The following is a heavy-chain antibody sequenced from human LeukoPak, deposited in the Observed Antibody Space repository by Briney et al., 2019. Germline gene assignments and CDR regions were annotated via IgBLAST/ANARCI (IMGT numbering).Heavy chain of an antibody. J-gene: IGHJ4*02. CDR2: IKSKTDGGTT. CDR1: EFTLFTFNNAW. V-gene: IGHV3-15*01. Sequence: GGSLRLSCTASEFTLFTFNNAWMSWVRQTPGKGLEWIGRIKSKTDGGTTEYTAPVKGRFSISRDDSKNTVYLQVNSLKTEDTAVYYCTTDLLDYWGQGTLVTVSS. CDR3: TTDLLDY.